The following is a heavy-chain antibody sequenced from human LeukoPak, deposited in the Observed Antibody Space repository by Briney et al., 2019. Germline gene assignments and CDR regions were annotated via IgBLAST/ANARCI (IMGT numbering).Heavy chain of an antibody. J-gene: IGHJ6*02. CDR2: IYDSGRP. V-gene: IGHV4-59*01. CDR1: GGSISSYY. CDR3: ARGGSGFDSFYYYGMDV. D-gene: IGHD5-12*01. Sequence: SETLSLTCTVSGGSISSYYWSWIRQPPGKGLEWSGYIYDSGRPNYNPSLKSRVTISVDTSKNQFSLKRSSVTAADTAVYYFARGGSGFDSFYYYGMDVWGQGTSVTVSS.